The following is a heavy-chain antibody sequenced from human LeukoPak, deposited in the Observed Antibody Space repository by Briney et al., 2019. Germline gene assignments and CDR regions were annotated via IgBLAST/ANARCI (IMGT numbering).Heavy chain of an antibody. CDR2: INSDGSST. Sequence: PGGSLRLSRAASGFTFSSYWMHWVRQAPGKGLVWVSRINSDGSSTSYADSVKGRFTISRDNAKNTLYLQMNSLRAEDTAVYYCARYYYDSSGYYYEGYFDYWGQGTLVTVSS. CDR3: ARYYYDSSGYYYEGYFDY. CDR1: GFTFSSYW. V-gene: IGHV3-74*01. J-gene: IGHJ4*02. D-gene: IGHD3-22*01.